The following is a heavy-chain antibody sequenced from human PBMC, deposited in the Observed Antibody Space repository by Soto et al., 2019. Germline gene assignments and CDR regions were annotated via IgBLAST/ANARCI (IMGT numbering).Heavy chain of an antibody. CDR3: ARASHYYDSSGYYYSRFDY. CDR1: GGTFSSYA. D-gene: IGHD3-22*01. CDR2: IIPIFGTA. Sequence: SVKVSCKASGGTFSSYAISWVRQAPGQGLEWMGGIIPIFGTANYAQKFQGRVTITADKSTSTAYMELSSLRSEDTVVYYCARASHYYDSSGYYYSRFDYWGQGTLVTVS. J-gene: IGHJ4*02. V-gene: IGHV1-69*06.